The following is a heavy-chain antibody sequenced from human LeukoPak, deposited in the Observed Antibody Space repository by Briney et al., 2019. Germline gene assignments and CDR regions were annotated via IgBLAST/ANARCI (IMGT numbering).Heavy chain of an antibody. V-gene: IGHV3-30*04. D-gene: IGHD3-10*01. CDR2: LAYDGTNE. CDR3: ARDKREFQVLFRKYYDSMDV. Sequence: GGSLRLSCAASGFTFTAYAMHWVRQAPGKGLEWVALLAYDGTNEAYTNSVKGRFTISRDNSKNTVFLQMDNLRLDDTAVYYCARDKREFQVLFRKYYDSMDVWGKGTTVIVSS. CDR1: GFTFTAYA. J-gene: IGHJ6*03.